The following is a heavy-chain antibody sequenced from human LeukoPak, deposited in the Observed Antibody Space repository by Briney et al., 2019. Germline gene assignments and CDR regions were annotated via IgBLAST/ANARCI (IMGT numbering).Heavy chain of an antibody. Sequence: PGGSLRLSCAASGFSFSSYGMHWARQAPGKGLEWVAFIRYDGSNKYFADSVKGRFTISRDNSRNTLYLQVNSLRVEDTAVYYCAKGEWELNYWGQGTLVTVSS. V-gene: IGHV3-30*02. CDR2: IRYDGSNK. J-gene: IGHJ4*02. CDR3: AKGEWELNY. D-gene: IGHD1-26*01. CDR1: GFSFSSYG.